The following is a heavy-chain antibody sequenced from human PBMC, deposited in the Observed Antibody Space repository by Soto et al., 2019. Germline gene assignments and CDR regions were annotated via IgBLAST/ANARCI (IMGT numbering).Heavy chain of an antibody. CDR3: AKDSTGTTPLYFYYYGFDV. V-gene: IGHV3-23*01. D-gene: IGHD4-17*01. CDR2: VSGRGGST. J-gene: IGHJ6*02. Sequence: VQLLESGGGLVQPGGSLRLACTASGFTFNHYAMSWGRQAPGKGLEWVSAVSGRGGSTKYADSVKGRFIISRDNSNSTLYLQMDSLRGEDTAVYYCAKDSTGTTPLYFYYYGFDVWGQGTTVTVS. CDR1: GFTFNHYA.